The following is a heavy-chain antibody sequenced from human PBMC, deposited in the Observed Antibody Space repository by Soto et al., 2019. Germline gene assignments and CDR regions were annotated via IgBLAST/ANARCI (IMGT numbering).Heavy chain of an antibody. CDR2: IYYSGST. V-gene: IGHV4-30-4*01. J-gene: IGHJ5*02. D-gene: IGHD2-8*01. Sequence: QVQLQESGPGLVKPSQTLSLTCTVSGGSISSGDYYWSWIRQPPGKGLEWIGYIYYSGSTYYNPSLKSRVTISVDTSKNQFSLKLSSVTAADTAVYYYARLILMVYGWDWFDPWGQGTLVTVSS. CDR1: GGSISSGDYY. CDR3: ARLILMVYGWDWFDP.